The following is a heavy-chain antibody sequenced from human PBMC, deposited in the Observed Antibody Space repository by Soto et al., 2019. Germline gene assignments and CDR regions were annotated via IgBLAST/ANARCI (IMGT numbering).Heavy chain of an antibody. V-gene: IGHV3-23*04. CDR1: GFIFSNSV. Sequence: EVQLVDSGGGLVQPGGSLRLSCAASGFIFSNSVMSWVRQAPGQGLEWVSSISDSGGTSYYADSVKGRFTISRDTSKNTLYLQMNSLRAEDTAIYYCAKRPRALLTFDYWGQGTLVTVSS. D-gene: IGHD1-26*01. J-gene: IGHJ4*02. CDR2: ISDSGGTS. CDR3: AKRPRALLTFDY.